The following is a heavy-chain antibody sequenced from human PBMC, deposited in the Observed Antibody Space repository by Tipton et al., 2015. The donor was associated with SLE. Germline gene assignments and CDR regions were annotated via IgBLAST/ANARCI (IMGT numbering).Heavy chain of an antibody. D-gene: IGHD2-2*01. CDR2: IYSSGYT. Sequence: TLSLTCTVSGGSMNFGSYYWSWLRQPAGKGLEWIGRIYSSGYTDYSPSLKSRATISLDTSKNQFSLNVSSVTAADTTIYYCAREGEIVVPLRAYYYLDVWGKGTTVTVSS. CDR3: AREGEIVVPLRAYYYLDV. J-gene: IGHJ6*03. V-gene: IGHV4-61*02. CDR1: GGSMNFGSYY.